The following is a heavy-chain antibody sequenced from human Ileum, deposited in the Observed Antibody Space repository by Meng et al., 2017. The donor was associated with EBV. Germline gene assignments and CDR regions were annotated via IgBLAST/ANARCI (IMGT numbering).Heavy chain of an antibody. Sequence: QVHCKESGPVLWKPSGTLPLTWLVAGESIISKYWWSWVSQPPGKGLEWIGEIYYNTNTNYNPSLKGRVTMSVDTSQNQFSLTLSSVTAADTAVYFCARKFSVVGSTDGWFDPWGQGTLVTVSS. CDR2: IYYNTNT. D-gene: IGHD2-8*01. J-gene: IGHJ5*02. CDR1: GESIISKYW. CDR3: ARKFSVVGSTDGWFDP. V-gene: IGHV4-4*02.